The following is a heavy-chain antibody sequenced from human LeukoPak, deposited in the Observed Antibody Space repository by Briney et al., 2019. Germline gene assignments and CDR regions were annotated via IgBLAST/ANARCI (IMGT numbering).Heavy chain of an antibody. J-gene: IGHJ6*02. CDR2: ISGSGGST. V-gene: IGHV3-23*01. Sequence: GGSLRLSCAASGFTFSSYAMSWVRQAPGKGLEWVSAISGSGGSTYYADSVKGRFTISRDNSKNTLYLQMNSLRAEDTAVYYCARDIPSYGSGSYSGMDVWGQGTTVTVSS. D-gene: IGHD3-10*01. CDR3: ARDIPSYGSGSYSGMDV. CDR1: GFTFSSYA.